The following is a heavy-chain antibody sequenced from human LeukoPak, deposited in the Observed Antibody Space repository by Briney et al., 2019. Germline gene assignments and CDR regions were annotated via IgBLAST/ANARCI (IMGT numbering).Heavy chain of an antibody. Sequence: PGGSLRLSCAASGFTFGTYAMHWVRQAPGKGLEWVSRINGAGGDTNYADSVKGRFTISRDNSKNTLYLQMNSLRAEDTAVYYCARNPAVAPGWYFDLWGRGTLVTVSS. V-gene: IGHV3-23*01. CDR3: ARNPAVAPGWYFDL. CDR1: GFTFGTYA. CDR2: INGAGGDT. D-gene: IGHD2-15*01. J-gene: IGHJ2*01.